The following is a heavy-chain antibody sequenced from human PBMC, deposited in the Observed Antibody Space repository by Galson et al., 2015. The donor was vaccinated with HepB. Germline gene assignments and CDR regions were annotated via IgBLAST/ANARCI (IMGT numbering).Heavy chain of an antibody. V-gene: IGHV3-21*01. CDR1: GFTFSSYS. CDR2: ISSTSIYI. D-gene: IGHD3-9*01. CDR3: ARGGGRGLTCYLEIDS. J-gene: IGHJ4*02. Sequence: SLRLSCAASGFTFSSYSMNWVRQAPGKGLEWVSAISSTSIYIYYADSVKGRFTIARDNAKNSLYLQMNSLRAEDTAVYYCARGGGRGLTCYLEIDSWGQGTLITVSS.